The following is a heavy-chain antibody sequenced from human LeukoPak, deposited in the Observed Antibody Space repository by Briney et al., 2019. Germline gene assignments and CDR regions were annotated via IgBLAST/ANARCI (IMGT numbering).Heavy chain of an antibody. D-gene: IGHD5-12*01. CDR1: GFTFSSYA. CDR2: ISGSGGST. Sequence: GGSLRLSCAASGFTFSSYAMSWVRQAPGKGLVWVSAISGSGGSTYYADSVKGRFTISRDNSKNTLYLQMNSLRAEDTAVYYCAKDRPARGATIRYDYWGQGTLVTVSS. CDR3: AKDRPARGATIRYDY. V-gene: IGHV3-23*01. J-gene: IGHJ4*02.